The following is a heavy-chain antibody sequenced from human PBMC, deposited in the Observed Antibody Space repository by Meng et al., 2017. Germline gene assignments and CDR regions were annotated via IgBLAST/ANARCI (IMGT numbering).Heavy chain of an antibody. Sequence: SVKVSCKASGGTFSSYAISWVRQAPGQGLEWMGGIIPIFGTANYAQKFQGRVTITADESTSTAYMELSSLRSEDTAVYYCARSIPSSGSRAYYGMDVWGQGTTVTV. CDR1: GGTFSSYA. D-gene: IGHD3-10*01. CDR2: IIPIFGTA. CDR3: ARSIPSSGSRAYYGMDV. J-gene: IGHJ6*02. V-gene: IGHV1-69*13.